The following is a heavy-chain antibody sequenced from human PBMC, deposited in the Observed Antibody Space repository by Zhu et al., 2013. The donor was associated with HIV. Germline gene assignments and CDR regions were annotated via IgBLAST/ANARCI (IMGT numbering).Heavy chain of an antibody. J-gene: IGHJ6*02. CDR3: ARGDGVVPAAHGAPYYYYGMDV. D-gene: IGHD2-2*01. CDR2: ISAYNGNT. Sequence: VQLVQSGAEVKKPGASVKVSCKASGYTFTSYGISWVRQAPGQGLEWMGWISAYNGNTNYAQKLQGRVTMTTDTSTSTAYMELRSLRSDDTAVYYCARGDGVVPAAHGAPYYYYGMDVWGQGTTVTVSS. CDR1: GYTFTSYG. V-gene: IGHV1-18*01.